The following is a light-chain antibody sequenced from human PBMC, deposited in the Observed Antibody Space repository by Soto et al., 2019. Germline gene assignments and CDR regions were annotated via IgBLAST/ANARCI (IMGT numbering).Light chain of an antibody. CDR2: DVS. J-gene: IGLJ2*01. CDR3: SSYTRSSFVV. V-gene: IGLV2-14*01. Sequence: QSALTQPASVSGSPGQSITISCTGTSSDVGGYNYVSWYQQHPGKAPKLMIYDVSNRPSGVSNRFSGSKSGNTASLTISGLQAEDEDDYYCSSYTRSSFVVFGGGTKLTVL. CDR1: SSDVGGYNY.